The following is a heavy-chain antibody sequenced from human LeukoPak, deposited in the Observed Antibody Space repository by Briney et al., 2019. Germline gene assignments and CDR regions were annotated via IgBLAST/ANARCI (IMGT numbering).Heavy chain of an antibody. CDR3: AKDIRSYYDSIAIDY. CDR1: GFTFDDYA. J-gene: IGHJ4*02. Sequence: GGSLRLSCAASGFTFDDYAMDCVRQAPGKGLEWVSGIRWNSGTIGYADSVKGRFTISRDNAKNSLYLQMNSLRAEDMALYYCAKDIRSYYDSIAIDYWGQGTLVTVSS. V-gene: IGHV3-9*03. D-gene: IGHD3-22*01. CDR2: IRWNSGTI.